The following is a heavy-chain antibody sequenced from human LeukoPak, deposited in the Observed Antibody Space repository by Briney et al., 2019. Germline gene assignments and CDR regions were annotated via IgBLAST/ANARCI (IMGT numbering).Heavy chain of an antibody. CDR2: MNPNSGNT. J-gene: IGHJ6*02. CDR1: GYTFTSYD. D-gene: IGHD6-13*01. CDR3: ARTPKYSSSWYMTDYYYGMDV. V-gene: IGHV1-8*01. Sequence: ASVKVSCKASGYTFTSYDINWVRQATGQGLEWMGWMNPNSGNTGYAQKFQGRVTMTRNTSISTAYMELSSLRSEDTAVYYCARTPKYSSSWYMTDYYYGMDVWGQGTTVTVSS.